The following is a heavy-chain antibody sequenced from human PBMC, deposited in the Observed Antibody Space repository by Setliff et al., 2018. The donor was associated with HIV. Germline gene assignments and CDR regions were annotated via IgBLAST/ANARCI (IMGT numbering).Heavy chain of an antibody. CDR2: ISSSSSYI. V-gene: IGHV3-21*04. CDR3: AKGRGLGSSWDFSFEY. Sequence: LRLSCAASGFTFSSYSMNWVRQAPGKGLEWVSSISSSSSYIYYADSVKGRFTIPRDNAKNSLYLQMNSLGAEDTAVYYCAKGRGLGSSWDFSFEYWGQGTLVTVAS. CDR1: GFTFSSYS. J-gene: IGHJ4*02. D-gene: IGHD6-13*01.